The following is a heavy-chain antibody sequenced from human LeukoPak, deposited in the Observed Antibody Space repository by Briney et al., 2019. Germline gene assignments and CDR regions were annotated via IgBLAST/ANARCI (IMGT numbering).Heavy chain of an antibody. Sequence: SETLSLTCTVSGGSISSYYWSWIRQPPGKGLEWIGYIYYSGSTNYNPSLKSRVTISVDTSKNQFSLKLSSVTAADTAVYYCARAVTSRYWYFDLWGRGTLVTVSS. CDR1: GGSISSYY. J-gene: IGHJ2*01. V-gene: IGHV4-59*01. CDR2: IYYSGST. CDR3: ARAVTSRYWYFDL. D-gene: IGHD4-17*01.